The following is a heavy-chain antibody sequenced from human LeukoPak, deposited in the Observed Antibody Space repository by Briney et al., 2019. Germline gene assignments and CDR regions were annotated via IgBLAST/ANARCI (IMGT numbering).Heavy chain of an antibody. CDR3: AAYYDSSGYCI. Sequence: GASVKVSCKASGYTFSGYYLHWVRQAPGQGLEWMGWINPNSGGTNSAQKFQGRVTMTRDTSIITAYMELSRLRSDDTAVYYCAAYYDSSGYCIWGQGTLVTVSS. CDR2: INPNSGGT. V-gene: IGHV1-2*02. D-gene: IGHD3-22*01. J-gene: IGHJ4*02. CDR1: GYTFSGYY.